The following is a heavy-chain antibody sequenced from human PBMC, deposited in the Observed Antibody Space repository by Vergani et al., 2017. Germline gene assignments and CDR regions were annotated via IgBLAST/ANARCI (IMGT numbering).Heavy chain of an antibody. CDR3: ARAPLVPSAMGVGWSDP. CDR1: GGSISSGSYY. J-gene: IGHJ5*02. Sequence: QVRLQESGPGLAKPSQTLSLTCIVSGGSISSGSYYWSWIRQPAGKGLEWIGRIYTSGSTNYNPSLKSRVTISVETSKNQFSLELTSVTASATAVYYCARAPLVPSAMGVGWSDPWGQGTWSLSPQ. D-gene: IGHD2-2*01. CDR2: IYTSGST. V-gene: IGHV4-61*02.